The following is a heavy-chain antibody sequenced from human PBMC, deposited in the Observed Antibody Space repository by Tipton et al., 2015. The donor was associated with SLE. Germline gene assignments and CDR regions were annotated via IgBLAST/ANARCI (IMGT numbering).Heavy chain of an antibody. CDR1: GGSISSSSYY. Sequence: TLSLTCTVSGGSISSSSYYWSWIRQPPGKGLEWIGYIYYDGNSHYNPSLKSRLSISVDTSKNQFSLKLSSVTAADTAVYYCARDGGGDYGFDPWGQGTLVTVSS. V-gene: IGHV4-31*03. CDR2: IYYDGNS. D-gene: IGHD4-17*01. J-gene: IGHJ5*02. CDR3: ARDGGGDYGFDP.